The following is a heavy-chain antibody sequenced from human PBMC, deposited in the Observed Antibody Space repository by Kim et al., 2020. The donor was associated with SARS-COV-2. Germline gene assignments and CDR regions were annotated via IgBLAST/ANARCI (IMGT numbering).Heavy chain of an antibody. Sequence: GGSLRLSCAASGFTFSSYAMSWVRQAPGKGLEWVSAISGSGGSTYNEDSVKGRFTTSRDNSKNTLYLQMNSLRAEDTAVYYCAKDHSRSGWFRGPFDYWGQGTLVTVSS. D-gene: IGHD6-19*01. CDR2: ISGSGGST. V-gene: IGHV3-23*01. CDR1: GFTFSSYA. CDR3: AKDHSRSGWFRGPFDY. J-gene: IGHJ4*02.